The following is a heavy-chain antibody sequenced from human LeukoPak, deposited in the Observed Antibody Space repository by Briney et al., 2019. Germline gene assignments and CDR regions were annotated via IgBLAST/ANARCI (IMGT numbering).Heavy chain of an antibody. CDR3: AKETAAVYDSSGHSGLGAFDI. J-gene: IGHJ3*02. V-gene: IGHV3-23*01. Sequence: GGSLRLSCAASGFTFSSYAMSWVRQAPGEGLEWVSAISGSGGSTYYADSVKGRFTISRDNSKNTLYLQMNSLRAEDTAVYYCAKETAAVYDSSGHSGLGAFDIWGQGTMVTVSS. CDR1: GFTFSSYA. CDR2: ISGSGGST. D-gene: IGHD3-22*01.